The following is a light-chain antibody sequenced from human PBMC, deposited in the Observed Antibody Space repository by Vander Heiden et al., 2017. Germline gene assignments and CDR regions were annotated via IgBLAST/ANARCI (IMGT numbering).Light chain of an antibody. CDR1: QTLSSN. V-gene: IGKV3-15*01. J-gene: IGKJ3*01. CDR3: QQDNDWPLT. CDR2: GAS. Sequence: EIVMTQSPVTLSVSPGERATLSCGASQTLSSNLAWYQQKPGQTPRLLIYGASTSATGIPARFSGSGSGTEFTLTISSLQSEDFAVYYCQQDNDWPLTFGHGTKVDFK.